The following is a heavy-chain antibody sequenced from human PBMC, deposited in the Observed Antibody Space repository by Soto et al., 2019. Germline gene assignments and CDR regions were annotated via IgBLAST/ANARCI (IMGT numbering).Heavy chain of an antibody. D-gene: IGHD2-21*02. Sequence: QVQLQESGPGLVKPSQTLSLTCTVSGGSIRSGGYYWSWIRQHPGKGLEWIGYIYYSGSTYYNPSLKSRVSISVDTSKNQFPLKLSSVTAADTAVYYCARVCGCDCRHGMDVWGQGTTVTVSS. V-gene: IGHV4-31*03. CDR1: GGSIRSGGYY. CDR3: ARVCGCDCRHGMDV. CDR2: IYYSGST. J-gene: IGHJ6*02.